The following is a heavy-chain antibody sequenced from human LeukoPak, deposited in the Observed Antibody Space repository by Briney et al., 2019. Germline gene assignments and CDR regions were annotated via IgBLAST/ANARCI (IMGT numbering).Heavy chain of an antibody. V-gene: IGHV3-7*01. CDR2: IKHYGSEK. CDR1: GFTFSSYW. D-gene: IGHD2-2*01. Sequence: PGGSLRLSCAASGFTFSSYWMSWVRQAPGKGLEWMANIKHYGSEKDYVDSVKGRFTISRDNAKNSLYLEMNSRRSEDTSVYYSAREFQRPPASDYFHYWGQGTLVTVSS. CDR3: AREFQRPPASDYFHY. J-gene: IGHJ4*02.